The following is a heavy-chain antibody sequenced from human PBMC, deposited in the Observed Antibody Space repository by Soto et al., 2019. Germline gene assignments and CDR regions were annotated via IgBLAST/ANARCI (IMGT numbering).Heavy chain of an antibody. CDR3: ARKYLEQLFDP. D-gene: IGHD1-1*01. CDR2: IYYSGST. V-gene: IGHV4-59*01. J-gene: IGHJ5*02. CDR1: GGSISSYY. Sequence: PSETLSLTCTVSGGSISSYYWSWIRQPPGKGLEWIGYIYYSGSTNYNPSLKSRVTISVDTSKNQFSLKLSSVTAADTAVYYCARKYLEQLFDPWGQGTLVTVSS.